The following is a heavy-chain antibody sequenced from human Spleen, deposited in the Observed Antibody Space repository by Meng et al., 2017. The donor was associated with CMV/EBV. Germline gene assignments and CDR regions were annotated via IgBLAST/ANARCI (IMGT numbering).Heavy chain of an antibody. V-gene: IGHV1-2*02. J-gene: IGHJ4*02. CDR2: INPNSGGT. CDR3: ARVLYDSSGYFLFDY. D-gene: IGHD3-22*01. Sequence: ASVKVSCKASGYTFTGYYMHWVRQAPGQGLEWMGWINPNSGGTNYAQKFQGRVTMTRDTSISTAYMELSRLRSDDTALYYCARVLYDSSGYFLFDYWGQGTLVTVSS. CDR1: GYTFTGYY.